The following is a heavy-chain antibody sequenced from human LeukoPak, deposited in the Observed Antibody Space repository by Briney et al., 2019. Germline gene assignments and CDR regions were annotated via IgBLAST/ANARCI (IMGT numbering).Heavy chain of an antibody. Sequence: PGGSLRLSCAASGFTFRDYSDYWMSWVRQASGKGLEWVANIKQDRSEKYYVDSVKGRFTISRDNAKNSLFLQMNSLRAEDTAVYYCARVGRYSYAHNSWGQGTLVTVSS. J-gene: IGHJ4*02. V-gene: IGHV3-7*01. CDR3: ARVGRYSYAHNS. CDR2: IKQDRSEK. D-gene: IGHD5-18*01. CDR1: GFTFRDYSDYW.